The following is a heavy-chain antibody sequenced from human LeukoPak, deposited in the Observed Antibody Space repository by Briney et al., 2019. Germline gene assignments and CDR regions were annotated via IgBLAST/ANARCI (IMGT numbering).Heavy chain of an antibody. D-gene: IGHD3-16*01. CDR2: IGQEGHDE. CDR3: ARDGGDFDY. V-gene: IGHV3-7*01. J-gene: IGHJ4*02. CDR1: GFTFSNHW. Sequence: GGSLRLSCAASGFTFSNHWMGWVRQAPGKGLEWVANIGQEGHDEDYVASVRGRFTVSRDNANNSLFLQMNSLRAEDTAVYYCARDGGDFDYWGQGTLVTVSS.